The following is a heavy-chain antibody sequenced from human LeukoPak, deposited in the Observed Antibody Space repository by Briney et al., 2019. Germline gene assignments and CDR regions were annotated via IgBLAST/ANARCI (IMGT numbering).Heavy chain of an antibody. J-gene: IGHJ4*02. D-gene: IGHD2-2*01. V-gene: IGHV3-23*01. CDR3: AKRYSTSSSIAEYYFDY. Sequence: GGSLRLSCAASGFTFSSYAMSWVRQAPGKGLEWVSAISGSGGSTYYADSVKGRFTISRDNSKHTLYLQMNSLRAEDTVIYYCAKRYSTSSSIAEYYFDYWGQGTLVTVSS. CDR1: GFTFSSYA. CDR2: ISGSGGST.